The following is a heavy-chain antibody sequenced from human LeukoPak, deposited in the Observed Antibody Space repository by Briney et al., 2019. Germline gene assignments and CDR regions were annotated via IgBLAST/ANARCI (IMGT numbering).Heavy chain of an antibody. J-gene: IGHJ3*02. CDR1: GFTFSSYG. D-gene: IGHD6-6*01. CDR3: AKWPTWSSDAFDI. Sequence: TGGSLRLSCAASGFTFSSYGMHWVRQAPGKGLEWVAVISYDGSNKYYADSVKGRFTISRDNSKNTLYLQMNSLRAEDTAVYYCAKWPTWSSDAFDIWGQGTMVTVSS. V-gene: IGHV3-30*18. CDR2: ISYDGSNK.